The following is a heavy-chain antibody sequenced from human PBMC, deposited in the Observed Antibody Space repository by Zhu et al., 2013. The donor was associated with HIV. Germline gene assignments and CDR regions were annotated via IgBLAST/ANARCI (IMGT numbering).Heavy chain of an antibody. J-gene: IGHJ3*02. V-gene: IGHV3-53*01. CDR3: ARALPPHYYDSSPDQHDI. D-gene: IGHD3-22*01. CDR2: IYSGGST. CDR1: GFTVSSNY. Sequence: EVQLVESGGGLIQPGGSLRLSCAASGFTVSSNYMSWVRQAPGKGLEWVSVIYSGGSTYYADSVKGRFTISRDNSKNTLYLQMNSLRAEDTAVYYCARALPPHYYDSSPDQHDIWGQGTMVTVSS.